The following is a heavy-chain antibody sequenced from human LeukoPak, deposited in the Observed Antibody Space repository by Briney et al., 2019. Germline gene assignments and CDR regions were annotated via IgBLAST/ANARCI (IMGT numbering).Heavy chain of an antibody. Sequence: PGGSLRLSCAASGFSFNYAWMSWVRQAPGKGLEWVGRIRSKTDGGTTDYAAPVKGRFTISRDDSKNTLYLQMNSLKTEDTAMYYCTTDYYDSSAYPLNFDYWGQGTLVTVSS. V-gene: IGHV3-15*01. CDR3: TTDYYDSSAYPLNFDY. CDR2: IRSKTDGGTT. CDR1: GFSFNYAW. J-gene: IGHJ4*02. D-gene: IGHD3-22*01.